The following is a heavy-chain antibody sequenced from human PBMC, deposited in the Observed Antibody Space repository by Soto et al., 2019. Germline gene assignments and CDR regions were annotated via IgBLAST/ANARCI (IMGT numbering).Heavy chain of an antibody. CDR2: IYWDDDK. CDR3: AHLVGAGLTYYFDY. D-gene: IGHD2-8*02. Sequence: QITLKESGPTLVKPTQTLTLTCTFSGFSLSTSAVGVGWIRQPPGKALEWLAFIYWDDDKRYSPSLKSSLTIPKDTSKNPVVLAMTNMDPVATATYYCAHLVGAGLTYYFDYWGQGTLVTVSS. V-gene: IGHV2-5*02. J-gene: IGHJ4*02. CDR1: GFSLSTSAVG.